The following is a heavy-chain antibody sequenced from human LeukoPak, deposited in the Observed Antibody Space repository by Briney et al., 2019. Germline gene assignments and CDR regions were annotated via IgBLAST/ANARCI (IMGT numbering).Heavy chain of an antibody. CDR3: ARHCLGGTCYDS. D-gene: IGHD2-15*01. CDR1: GVSISDFY. Sequence: SETLSLTCTVSGVSISDFYWSWIRQPPGEGLEWIGYIYHTGHSNYNPSLKGRVTMSVDTSKNHLSLNLATVTAADSAVYYCARHCLGGTCYDSWGQGTLVTVSS. V-gene: IGHV4-59*08. J-gene: IGHJ5*01. CDR2: IYHTGHS.